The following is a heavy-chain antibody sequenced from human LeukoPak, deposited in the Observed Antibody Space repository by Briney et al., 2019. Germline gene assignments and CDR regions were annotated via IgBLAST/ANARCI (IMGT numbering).Heavy chain of an antibody. J-gene: IGHJ5*02. CDR3: ARGADGVSSNSRGWFDP. CDR2: ISTSSSYI. V-gene: IGHV3-21*01. CDR1: GFTFSSYR. Sequence: GGSLRLSCTASGFTFSSYRMNWVRQAPGKGLEWVSSISTSSSYIYYADSVKGRFTISRDNARNSLYLQMNTLRAEDTAVYSCARGADGVSSNSRGWFDPWGQGTLVTVSS. D-gene: IGHD2-15*01.